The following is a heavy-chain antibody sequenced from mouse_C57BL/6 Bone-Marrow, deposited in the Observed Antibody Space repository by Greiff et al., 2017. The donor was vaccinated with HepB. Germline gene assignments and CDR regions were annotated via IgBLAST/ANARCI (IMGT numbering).Heavy chain of an antibody. V-gene: IGHV14-4*01. CDR3: TTGGDYDGFAY. J-gene: IGHJ3*01. D-gene: IGHD2-4*01. CDR2: IDPENGDT. Sequence: VQLQQSGAELVRPGASVKLSCTASGFNIKDDYMHWVKQRPEQGLEWIGWIDPENGDTEYASKFQGKATITADTSSNTAYLQLSSLTSEDTAVYYCTTGGDYDGFAYWGQGTLVTVSA. CDR1: GFNIKDDY.